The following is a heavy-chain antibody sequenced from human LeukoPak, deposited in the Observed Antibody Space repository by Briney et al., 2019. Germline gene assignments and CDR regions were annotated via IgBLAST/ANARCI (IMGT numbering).Heavy chain of an antibody. CDR3: ARTEVGYSSGWYGPYYYYYMDV. J-gene: IGHJ6*03. D-gene: IGHD6-19*01. V-gene: IGHV5-51*01. CDR1: GYSFTSYW. Sequence: ASVKISCKGSGYSFTSYWIGWVRQMPGKGLEWMGIIYPGDSDTRYSPSFQGQVTISADKSISTAYLQWSSLKASDTAMYYCARTEVGYSSGWYGPYYYYYMDVWGKGTTVTISS. CDR2: IYPGDSDT.